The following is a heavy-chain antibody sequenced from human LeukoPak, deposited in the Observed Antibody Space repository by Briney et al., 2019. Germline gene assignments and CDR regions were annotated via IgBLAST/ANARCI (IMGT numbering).Heavy chain of an antibody. Sequence: GESLKISCKGFGYSFTTHWIGWVRQMPGKGLEWMGIIYPGDSDIRYSPSFQGQVTVSADRSISTAYLQWSSLKASDTAMYYCARRELTPKRFFDFWGQGTLVTVSS. CDR3: ARRELTPKRFFDF. V-gene: IGHV5-51*01. CDR2: IYPGDSDI. CDR1: GYSFTTHW. D-gene: IGHD4-23*01. J-gene: IGHJ4*02.